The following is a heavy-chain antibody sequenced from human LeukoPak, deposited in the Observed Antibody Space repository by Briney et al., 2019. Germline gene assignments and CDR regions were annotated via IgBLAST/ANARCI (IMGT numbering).Heavy chain of an antibody. CDR3: ARLPVSGTHFDT. J-gene: IGHJ4*02. V-gene: IGHV5-51*01. CDR1: GYSFSDFW. D-gene: IGHD1-7*01. CDR2: IYPSDTET. Sequence: GESLKISCTGSGYSFSDFWIAWVRQTPGEGLEWMGMIYPSDTETKYSPSFQGQVTISADKSASTAYLHWNTLKASDSAIYYCARLPVSGTHFDTWGRGTLVTVSS.